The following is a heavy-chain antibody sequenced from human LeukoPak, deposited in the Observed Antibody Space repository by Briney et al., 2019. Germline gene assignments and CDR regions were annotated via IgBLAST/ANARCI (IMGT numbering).Heavy chain of an antibody. J-gene: IGHJ4*02. CDR1: GYSISSGYY. D-gene: IGHD6-13*01. CDR2: IRHSGST. V-gene: IGHV4-38-2*02. Sequence: PSETLSLTCAVSGYSISSGYYWGWIRQPPGKGLEWIGSIRHSGSTYYNPSLKSQVTISVDTSKNQFSLKLSSVTAADTAVYYCARDRAAAAFFDYWGQGTLVTVSS. CDR3: ARDRAAAAFFDY.